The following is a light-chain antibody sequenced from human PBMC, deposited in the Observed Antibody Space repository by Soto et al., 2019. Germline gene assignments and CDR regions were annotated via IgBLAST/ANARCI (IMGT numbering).Light chain of an antibody. CDR3: SSYVGSTSVI. CDR1: SSDVDDYNY. CDR2: DVT. J-gene: IGLJ2*01. Sequence: QSALTQPRSVSGSPGQSVIISCTGPSSDVDDYNYVSWYQQHPGKAPKLIIYDVTKRPSGVPDRFSGSRSGNTASLTISGLQAEDEADYYCSSYVGSTSVIFGGGTKVTVL. V-gene: IGLV2-11*01.